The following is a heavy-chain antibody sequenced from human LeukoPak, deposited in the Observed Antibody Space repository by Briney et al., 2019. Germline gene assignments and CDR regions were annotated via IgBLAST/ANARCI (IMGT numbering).Heavy chain of an antibody. CDR1: GFTFSDYY. CDR3: SRDSAPSIASRPYPDY. Sequence: GGSLRLSCAASGFTFSDYYMSWIRQAPGKGLECVSYISSSGSTIYYTDSVKGRFNITSDNAKNSLSLQMNSLRGEDTAVYFCSRDSAPSIASRPYPDYWGQGTLVTVSS. V-gene: IGHV3-11*04. J-gene: IGHJ4*02. CDR2: ISSSGSTI. D-gene: IGHD6-6*01.